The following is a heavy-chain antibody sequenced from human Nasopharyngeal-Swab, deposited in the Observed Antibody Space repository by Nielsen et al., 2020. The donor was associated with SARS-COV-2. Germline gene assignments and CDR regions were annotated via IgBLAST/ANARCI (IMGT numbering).Heavy chain of an antibody. Sequence: SETLSFTCTVSGGYISHGAYNWNWIRQHPGQGLEWIGSIYYTGRTSYNPSLKSRVSISIGASRRQFSLNLVFMSAADTAVYYCARGKGDAYRNFDYWDQGTLVTVSS. D-gene: IGHD5-24*01. J-gene: IGHJ4*02. V-gene: IGHV4-31*03. CDR3: ARGKGDAYRNFDY. CDR2: IYYTGRT. CDR1: GGYISHGAYN.